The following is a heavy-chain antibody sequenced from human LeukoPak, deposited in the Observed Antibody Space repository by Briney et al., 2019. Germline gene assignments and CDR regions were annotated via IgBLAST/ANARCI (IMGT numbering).Heavy chain of an antibody. CDR1: GYSFTSYW. J-gene: IGHJ4*02. CDR2: IYPGDSDT. CDR3: ARERYVDTAMVQDREFDY. Sequence: GESLKISCKGSGYSFTSYWIGWVRQMPGKGLEWMGIIYPGDSDTRYSPSFQGQVTISADKSISTAYLQWSSLKASTTTTYYCARERYVDTAMVQDREFDYWGQGTLVTVSS. V-gene: IGHV5-51*01. D-gene: IGHD5-18*01.